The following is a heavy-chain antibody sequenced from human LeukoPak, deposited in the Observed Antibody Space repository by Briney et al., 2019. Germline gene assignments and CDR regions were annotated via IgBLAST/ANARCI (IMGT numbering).Heavy chain of an antibody. CDR3: ARVGHRGEDHFDY. CDR1: GCSISSSSYY. J-gene: IGHJ4*02. V-gene: IGHV4-39*01. D-gene: IGHD2-21*01. CDR2: IYYSGST. Sequence: TSETLSLTCTVSGCSISSSSYYWGWIRQPPGKGLEWIGSIYYSGSTYYNPSLKSRVTISVDTSKNQLSLKLSSVTAADRAVYYCARVGHRGEDHFDYWGQGTLVTVSS.